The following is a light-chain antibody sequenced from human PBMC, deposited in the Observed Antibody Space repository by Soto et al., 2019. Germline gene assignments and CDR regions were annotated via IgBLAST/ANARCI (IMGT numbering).Light chain of an antibody. CDR1: SYVIGAGYD. Sequence: QCVLTQPPSVSGAPGQRVTISCTGSSYVIGAGYDVHWYQQLPGTAPKLLIYGNSNRPSGVPDRFSGSKSGTSASLAVTGLQAEDEADYYCQSYDSSLSGFVVFGGGTKLTAL. J-gene: IGLJ2*01. CDR3: QSYDSSLSGFVV. V-gene: IGLV1-40*01. CDR2: GNS.